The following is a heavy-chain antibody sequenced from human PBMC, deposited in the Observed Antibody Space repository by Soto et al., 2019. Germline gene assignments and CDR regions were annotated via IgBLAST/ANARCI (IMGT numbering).Heavy chain of an antibody. J-gene: IGHJ5*02. CDR1: GGSISSGGYY. CDR2: IYYSGST. CDR3: ARVSGYDYGWFDP. D-gene: IGHD5-12*01. V-gene: IGHV4-31*03. Sequence: SETLSLTCTVSGGSISSGGYYWSWIRQHPGKGLEWIGYIYYSGSTYYNPSLKSRVTISVDTSKNQFSLKLSSVTAADTAVYYCARVSGYDYGWFDPWGQGTLVTVSS.